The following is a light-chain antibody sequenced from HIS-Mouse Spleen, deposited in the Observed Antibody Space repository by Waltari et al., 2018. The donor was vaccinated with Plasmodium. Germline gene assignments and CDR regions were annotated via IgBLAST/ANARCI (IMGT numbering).Light chain of an antibody. V-gene: IGLV3-10*01. Sequence: YELTQPPPVSVSPGQTARITCPGDALPKTYAYWYQQKSGQSPVLVIYEDSKRPSGIPERFSGSSSGTMATLTISGAQVEDEADYYCYSTDSSGNHRVFGGGTKLTVL. CDR2: EDS. J-gene: IGLJ3*02. CDR3: YSTDSSGNHRV. CDR1: ALPKTY.